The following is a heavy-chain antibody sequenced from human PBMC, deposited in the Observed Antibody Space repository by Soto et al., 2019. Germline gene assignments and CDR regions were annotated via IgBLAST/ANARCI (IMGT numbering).Heavy chain of an antibody. Sequence: QVQLVESGGGVVQPGRSLRLSCAVSGFTFSSHGMHWVRQAPGKGLEWVAVISYDGSDKYYADSVKGRFTISRDNSRNTLYLQMHSLRAEDTAVFYCVRSRSSLAYYYGMDVWGQGTTVTVSS. V-gene: IGHV3-30*03. D-gene: IGHD6-13*01. CDR2: ISYDGSDK. CDR3: VRSRSSLAYYYGMDV. J-gene: IGHJ6*02. CDR1: GFTFSSHG.